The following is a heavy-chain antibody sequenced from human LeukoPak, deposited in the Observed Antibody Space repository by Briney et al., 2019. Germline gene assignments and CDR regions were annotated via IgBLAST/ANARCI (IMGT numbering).Heavy chain of an antibody. CDR1: GYTFTSYG. Sequence: ASVKVSCKASGYTFTSYGISWVRQAPGQGLEWMGWISAYNGNTNYAQKLQGRVTMTTDTSTSTAYMELRSLRSDETAVYYCARDDLRMVRGVIPFDYWGQGTLVTVSS. CDR3: ARDDLRMVRGVIPFDY. D-gene: IGHD3-10*01. V-gene: IGHV1-18*01. J-gene: IGHJ4*02. CDR2: ISAYNGNT.